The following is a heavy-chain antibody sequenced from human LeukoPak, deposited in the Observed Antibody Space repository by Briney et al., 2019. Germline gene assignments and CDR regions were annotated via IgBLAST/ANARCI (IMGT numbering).Heavy chain of an antibody. J-gene: IGHJ4*02. CDR3: ASGIGVDY. V-gene: IGHV4-59*08. CDR2: ISYSGST. CDR1: GGSISSSY. D-gene: IGHD3-3*01. Sequence: SETLSLTCTVSGGSISSSYWSWIRQPPGKGLEWIGYISYSGSTNYNPSLKSRVTISVDTSKNQFSLKLSSATAADTAVYYCASGIGVDYWGQGTLVTVFS.